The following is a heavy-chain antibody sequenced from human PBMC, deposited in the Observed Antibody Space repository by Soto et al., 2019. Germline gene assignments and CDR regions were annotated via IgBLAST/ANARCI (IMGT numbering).Heavy chain of an antibody. V-gene: IGHV4-59*01. Sequence: QVQLQESGPGLVKPSETLSLTCTVSGDSSSPYFWSWIRQSPGKGLEWIGYIHDSGSTSYNPSLRGRFTVSIDTSKNQFSLKLSSITAADTAMYYCARGLRLYYFDYWGQGTLVTVSS. CDR1: GDSSSPYF. CDR3: ARGLRLYYFDY. CDR2: IHDSGST. D-gene: IGHD3-3*01. J-gene: IGHJ4*02.